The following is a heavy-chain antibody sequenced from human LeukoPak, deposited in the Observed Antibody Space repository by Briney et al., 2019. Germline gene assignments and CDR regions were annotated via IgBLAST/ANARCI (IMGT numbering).Heavy chain of an antibody. D-gene: IGHD2-15*01. CDR1: GGSISSHY. Sequence: TSETLSLTCTVSGGSISSHYWSWIRQPPGKGLEWIGYIYSSGATNYNPPLMSRVTISVDTTKNQFSLRLNSVTAADTAVYYCVRHSRVVAFDYWGQGNLVTVSS. J-gene: IGHJ4*02. CDR3: VRHSRVVAFDY. CDR2: IYSSGAT. V-gene: IGHV4-59*11.